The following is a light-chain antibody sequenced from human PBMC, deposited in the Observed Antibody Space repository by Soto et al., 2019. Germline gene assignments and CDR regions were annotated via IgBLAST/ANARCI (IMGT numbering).Light chain of an antibody. Sequence: QSALTQPASVSGSPGESITISCTGTSSDVGAYNFVSWYQQDPGKAPKLMIYDVSSRPSGVSNRFSGSKSGHTASLTISGLQAEDKADYYCSSYTSSSTYVFGTGTKLTVL. J-gene: IGLJ1*01. CDR2: DVS. V-gene: IGLV2-14*01. CDR3: SSYTSSSTYV. CDR1: SSDVGAYNF.